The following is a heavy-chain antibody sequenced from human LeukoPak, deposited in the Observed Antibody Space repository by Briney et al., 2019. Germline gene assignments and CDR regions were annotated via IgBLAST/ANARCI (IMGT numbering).Heavy chain of an antibody. CDR1: GFTFSSYA. CDR3: ARDLMSIVATAA. Sequence: GGSLRLSCAASGFTFSSYAMSWVRQAPGKGLEWVSAISGSGGSTYYADSVKGRFTISRDNSKNTLYLQMNSRRAEDTAVYYCARDLMSIVATAAWGQGTLVTVSS. J-gene: IGHJ5*02. CDR2: ISGSGGST. V-gene: IGHV3-23*01. D-gene: IGHD5-12*01.